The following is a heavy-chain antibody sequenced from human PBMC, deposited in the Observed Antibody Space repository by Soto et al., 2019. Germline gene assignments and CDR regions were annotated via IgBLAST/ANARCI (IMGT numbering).Heavy chain of an antibody. Sequence: ESGGGLVQPGGSLRLSCAASGFAFSSFDMSWVRQAPGKGLEWVSAISASGRYKPYTDSVRGRFTISRDNLRNTVDLQMNSLRPEDTAVYYCTSHQIAICDYWGRGTLVTVSS. CDR1: GFAFSSFD. J-gene: IGHJ4*02. V-gene: IGHV3-23*01. CDR2: ISASGRYK. CDR3: TSHQIAICDY. D-gene: IGHD2-2*01.